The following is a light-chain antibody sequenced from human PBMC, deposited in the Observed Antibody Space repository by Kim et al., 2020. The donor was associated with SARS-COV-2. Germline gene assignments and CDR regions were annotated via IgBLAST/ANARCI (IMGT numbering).Light chain of an antibody. CDR1: SSDVGGYNY. J-gene: IGLJ3*02. Sequence: QSALTQPASVSGSPGQSITISCTGTSSDVGGYNYVSWYQQHPGKAPKLMIYDVSKRPSGVSNRFSGSKSGNTASLTISGLQAEDEAEYYGSSYTSSSTWVFGGGTKL. CDR2: DVS. CDR3: SSYTSSSTWV. V-gene: IGLV2-14*01.